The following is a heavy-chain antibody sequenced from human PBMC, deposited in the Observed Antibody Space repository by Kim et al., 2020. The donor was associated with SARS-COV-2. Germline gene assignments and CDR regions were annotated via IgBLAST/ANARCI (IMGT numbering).Heavy chain of an antibody. V-gene: IGHV5-51*01. CDR3: ARKGGSYPYDNWFDP. J-gene: IGHJ5*02. D-gene: IGHD1-26*01. Sequence: PSFQGQVTISADKSISTAYLQWSSLKASDTAMYYCARKGGSYPYDNWFDPWGQGTLVTVSS.